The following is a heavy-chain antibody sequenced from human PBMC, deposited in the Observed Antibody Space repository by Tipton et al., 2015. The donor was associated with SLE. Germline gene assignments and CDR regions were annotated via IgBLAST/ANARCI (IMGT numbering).Heavy chain of an antibody. CDR3: AGGTKSPVYF. CDR1: GDSINSGGYY. Sequence: TLSLTCTVSGDSINSGGYYWSWIRQHPGKGLEWIGYIYYSGSTYYNPSLKSRVSMSVDTAKKQFYLKLSSVTAADTAVYYCAGGTKSPVYFWGQGMLVTVSS. CDR2: IYYSGST. J-gene: IGHJ4*02. V-gene: IGHV4-31*03. D-gene: IGHD2/OR15-2a*01.